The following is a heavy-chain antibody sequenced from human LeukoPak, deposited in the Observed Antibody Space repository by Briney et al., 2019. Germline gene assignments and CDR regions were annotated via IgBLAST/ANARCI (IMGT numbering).Heavy chain of an antibody. CDR2: ISSNGGSI. CDR3: ARDSGEYCSGGSCYHFDY. Sequence: GGSLRLSCAASGFTFSSYAMHWVRQAPGKGLEYVSAISSNGGSIYYANSVKGRFTISRDNSKNTLYLQMGSLRAEDMAVYYCARDSGEYCSGGSCYHFDYWGQGTLVTVSS. V-gene: IGHV3-64*01. D-gene: IGHD2-15*01. CDR1: GFTFSSYA. J-gene: IGHJ4*02.